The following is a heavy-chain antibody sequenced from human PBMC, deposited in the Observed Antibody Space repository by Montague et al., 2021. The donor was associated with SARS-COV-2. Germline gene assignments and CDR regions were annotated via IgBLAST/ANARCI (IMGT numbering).Heavy chain of an antibody. CDR1: GDSVSSNSAT. CDR2: TYYRHKWFN. V-gene: IGHV6-1*01. CDR3: ARGQNFGSGNSCNFDH. Sequence: CAISGDSVSSNSATWNWIRQSPSRGLEWLGRTYYRHKWFNNYAVSVQSRITVNPDTSQNHFSLQLNSVTPEDTAVYYCARGQNFGSGNSCNFDHWGQGTLVTVSS. D-gene: IGHD3-10*01. J-gene: IGHJ4*02.